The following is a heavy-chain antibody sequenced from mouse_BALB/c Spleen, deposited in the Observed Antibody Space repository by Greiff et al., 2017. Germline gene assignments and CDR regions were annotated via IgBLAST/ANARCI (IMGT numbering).Heavy chain of an antibody. Sequence: EVQLQQSGGGLVQPGGSLKLSCAASGFDFSRYWMSWVRQAPGKGLEWIGEINPDSSTINYTPSLKDKFIISRDNAKNTLYLQMSKVRSEDTALYYCAREGVYYGYNYAMDYWGQGTSVTVSS. CDR1: GFDFSRYW. V-gene: IGHV4-1*02. D-gene: IGHD1-2*01. J-gene: IGHJ4*01. CDR3: AREGVYYGYNYAMDY. CDR2: INPDSSTI.